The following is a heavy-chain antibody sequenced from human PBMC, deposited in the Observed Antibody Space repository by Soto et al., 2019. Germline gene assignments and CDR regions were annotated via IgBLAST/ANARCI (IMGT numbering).Heavy chain of an antibody. J-gene: IGHJ6*02. Sequence: EVQLVESGGGLVQPGGSLRLSCAASGFTFSSYSMNWVRQAPGKGLEWVSYISSSSSTIYYADSVKGRFTISRDNAKNSLYLQMNSLRAEDTAVYYCARTPWYAYYYYGMGVWGQGTTVTVSS. CDR1: GFTFSSYS. CDR3: ARTPWYAYYYYGMGV. V-gene: IGHV3-48*01. D-gene: IGHD6-13*01. CDR2: ISSSSSTI.